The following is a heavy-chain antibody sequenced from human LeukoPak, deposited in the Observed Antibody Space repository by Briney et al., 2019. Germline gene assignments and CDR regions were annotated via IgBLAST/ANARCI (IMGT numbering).Heavy chain of an antibody. CDR1: GYTFTSSD. Sequence: ASVKVSCKASGYTFTSSDINWVRQATGQGLEWMGWMNPNSGNTGYAQKFQGRVTMTRNTSISTAYMELSSLRSEDTAVYYCARRQGEYYYDSSGYYPYYYMDVWGKGTTVTVSS. D-gene: IGHD3-22*01. CDR2: MNPNSGNT. CDR3: ARRQGEYYYDSSGYYPYYYMDV. V-gene: IGHV1-8*01. J-gene: IGHJ6*03.